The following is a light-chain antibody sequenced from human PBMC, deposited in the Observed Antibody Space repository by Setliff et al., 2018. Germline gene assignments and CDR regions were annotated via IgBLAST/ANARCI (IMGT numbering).Light chain of an antibody. Sequence: SALAQPASVSGSPGQSITISCSGTGRDVGSYDLVSWYQQHPGKAPKLIIYAVSDRPSGVSHRFSGSKSGNTAYLTISGLRTEDEADYYCNAYSADTTYVFGTGTKGTV. CDR1: GRDVGSYDL. V-gene: IGLV2-14*03. J-gene: IGLJ1*01. CDR2: AVS. CDR3: NAYSADTTYV.